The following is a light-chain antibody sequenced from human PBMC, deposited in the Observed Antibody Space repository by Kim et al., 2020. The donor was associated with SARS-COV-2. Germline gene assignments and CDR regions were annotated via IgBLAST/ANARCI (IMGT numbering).Light chain of an antibody. V-gene: IGKV3-11*01. CDR3: QQRSNWPGMYT. CDR1: QSVSSY. CDR2: DAS. Sequence: SPGEGATLSCRARQSVSSYLAWYQQKPGQAPRLLIYDASNRATDIPTRFSGSGSGTDFTLTISSLEPEDFAVYYCQQRSNWPGMYTFGQGTKLEI. J-gene: IGKJ2*01.